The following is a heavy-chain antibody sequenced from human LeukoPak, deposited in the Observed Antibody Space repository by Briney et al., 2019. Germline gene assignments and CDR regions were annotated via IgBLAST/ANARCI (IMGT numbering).Heavy chain of an antibody. V-gene: IGHV3-33*06. CDR3: AKSVGWLQFTYFDY. D-gene: IGHD5-24*01. Sequence: GGSLRLSCAASGFTFSSYGMHWVRQAPGKGLEWVAVIWYDGSNKYYADSVKGRFTISRDNSKNTLYLQMNSLRAEDTAVYYCAKSVGWLQFTYFDYWGQGTLVTVSS. CDR2: IWYDGSNK. CDR1: GFTFSSYG. J-gene: IGHJ4*02.